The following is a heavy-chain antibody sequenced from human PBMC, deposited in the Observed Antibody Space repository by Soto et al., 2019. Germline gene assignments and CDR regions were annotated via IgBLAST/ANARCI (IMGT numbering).Heavy chain of an antibody. CDR2: ISYDGSNK. Sequence: ESGGGVVQPGRSLRLSCAASGFTFSSYGMHWVRQAPGKGLEWVAVISYDGSNKYYADSVKGRFTISRDNSKNTLYLQMNSLRAEDTAVYYCAKKMGRGAHAFDIWGQGTMVNVSS. J-gene: IGHJ3*02. D-gene: IGHD3-10*01. CDR3: AKKMGRGAHAFDI. V-gene: IGHV3-30*18. CDR1: GFTFSSYG.